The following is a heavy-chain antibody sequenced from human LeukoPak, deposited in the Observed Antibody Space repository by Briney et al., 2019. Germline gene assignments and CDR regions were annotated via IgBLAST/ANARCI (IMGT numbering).Heavy chain of an antibody. CDR2: IYYSGTT. V-gene: IGHV4-39*07. Sequence: SETLSLTCTVPGGSISSSNYFWGWIRQSPGKGLEWIGTIYYSGTTYYNPSLKSRVTISIDMSKNHFSLNLNSVTVADTAVYYCARETLDGYNHYWGQGTLVTVSS. CDR1: GGSISSSNYF. D-gene: IGHD5-24*01. CDR3: ARETLDGYNHY. J-gene: IGHJ4*02.